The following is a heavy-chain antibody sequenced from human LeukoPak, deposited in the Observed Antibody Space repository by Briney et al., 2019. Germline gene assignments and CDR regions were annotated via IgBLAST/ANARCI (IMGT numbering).Heavy chain of an antibody. V-gene: IGHV4-34*01. CDR3: ARSYYYDSSGYWSRASFCFDY. CDR1: GGSFSGYY. D-gene: IGHD3-22*01. J-gene: IGHJ4*02. Sequence: SETLSLTCAVYGGSFSGYYWSWIRQPPGKGLEWIGEINHSGSTNYNPSLKSRVTILVDTSKNQFSLKLSSVTAADTAVYYCARSYYYDSSGYWSRASFCFDYWGQGTLVTVSS. CDR2: INHSGST.